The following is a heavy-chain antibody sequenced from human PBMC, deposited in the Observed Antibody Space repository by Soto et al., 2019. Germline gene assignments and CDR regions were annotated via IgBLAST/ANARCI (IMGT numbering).Heavy chain of an antibody. Sequence: QLQLQESGSGLVKPSQTLSLTCAVSGGSISSGGYSWSWIRQPPGKGLEWIGYIYHSGSTYYNPSLKSRVTISVDRSKNQFSLKLSSVTAADTAVYYRARDRGEEAGGYWYFDLWGRGTLVTVSS. V-gene: IGHV4-30-2*01. CDR3: ARDRGEEAGGYWYFDL. CDR2: IYHSGST. J-gene: IGHJ2*01. CDR1: GGSISSGGYS. D-gene: IGHD3-10*01.